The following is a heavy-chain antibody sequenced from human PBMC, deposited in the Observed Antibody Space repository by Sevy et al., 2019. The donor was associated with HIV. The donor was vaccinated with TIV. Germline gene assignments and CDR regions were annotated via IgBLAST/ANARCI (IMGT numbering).Heavy chain of an antibody. V-gene: IGHV1-69*06. CDR2: IIPIFGTA. D-gene: IGHD5-18*01. J-gene: IGHJ3*02. Sequence: ASVKVSCKASGGTFSSYAISWVRQAPGQGLEWMGGIIPIFGTANYAQKFQGRVTITADKSTSPAYMELSSLRSEDTDVYYCASKERGYSPTDAFDIWGQGTMVTVSS. CDR1: GGTFSSYA. CDR3: ASKERGYSPTDAFDI.